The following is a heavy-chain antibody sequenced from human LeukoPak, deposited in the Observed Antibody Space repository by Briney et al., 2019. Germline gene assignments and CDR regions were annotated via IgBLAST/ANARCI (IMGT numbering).Heavy chain of an antibody. CDR2: ISGSGGNT. V-gene: IGHV3-23*01. CDR3: VTGYNYGYLY. J-gene: IGHJ4*02. CDR1: GFTFSNYA. D-gene: IGHD5-18*01. Sequence: SGASLRLSCAASGFTFSNYAMSWVRRAPGKGLEWVSTISGSGGNTHYADSVKGRFTISRDNSKNTLYLQMNSLRPEDAAVYYCVTGYNYGYLYWGQGTLVTVSS.